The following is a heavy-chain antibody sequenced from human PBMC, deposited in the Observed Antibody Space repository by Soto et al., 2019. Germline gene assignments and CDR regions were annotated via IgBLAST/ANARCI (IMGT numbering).Heavy chain of an antibody. CDR1: GFSLSSTRMA. Sequence: QITLKESGPTLLKPTQTLTLTCTFSGFSLSSTRMAVGWIRQPPGKALEWLALIYWDDDKRYSPFLKSRLTITKDTSKNQVVLTMSNLDTVDTASYYCAHIVGAGLGYYFDYWGQGTLGTVAS. J-gene: IGHJ4*02. CDR3: AHIVGAGLGYYFDY. CDR2: IYWDDDK. V-gene: IGHV2-5*02.